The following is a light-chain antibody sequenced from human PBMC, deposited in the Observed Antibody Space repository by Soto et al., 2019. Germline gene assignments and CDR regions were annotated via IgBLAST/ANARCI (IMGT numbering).Light chain of an antibody. CDR2: KAS. CDR3: LQYNSFRT. V-gene: IGKV1-5*03. Sequence: DIQMTQSPSTLSASVGDRVTITCRASQSISSWLAWYQQKPGKAPKLLIYKASSLASGVPSRFSGSGSGTEFTLTISSLQPDDFATYYCLQYNSFRTFGQGTKVDIK. CDR1: QSISSW. J-gene: IGKJ1*01.